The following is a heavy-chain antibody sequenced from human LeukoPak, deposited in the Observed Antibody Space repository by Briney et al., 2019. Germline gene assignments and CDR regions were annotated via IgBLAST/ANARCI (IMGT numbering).Heavy chain of an antibody. J-gene: IGHJ3*02. V-gene: IGHV4-59*12. CDR2: IYYSGST. Sequence: SETLSLTCTVSGGSISSYSWSWIRQPPGKGLEWIGYIYYSGSTNYNPSLKSRVTISLDTSKNQFSLKLSSVTAADTAVYYCARDRAHYYDSSGDDAFDIWGQGTMVTVSS. CDR3: ARDRAHYYDSSGDDAFDI. D-gene: IGHD3-22*01. CDR1: GGSISSYS.